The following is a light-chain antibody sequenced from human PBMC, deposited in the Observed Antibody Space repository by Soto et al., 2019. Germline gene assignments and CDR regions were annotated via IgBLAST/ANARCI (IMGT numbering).Light chain of an antibody. Sequence: DIQMTQSPTSLSASVGDRVTITCQASHAIGNYLSWYQQKLGNAPKLLIYDATNLETGVPLRFSGSGSGTDFSLTITSPQPEDCATYYCQQYGELPLTFGGRTKVEIK. CDR3: QQYGELPLT. V-gene: IGKV1-33*01. CDR1: HAIGNY. J-gene: IGKJ4*01. CDR2: DAT.